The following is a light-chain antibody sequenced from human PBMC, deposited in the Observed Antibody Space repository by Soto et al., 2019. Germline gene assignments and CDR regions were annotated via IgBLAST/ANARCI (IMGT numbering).Light chain of an antibody. V-gene: IGKV3-15*01. CDR3: QPYNNWPPVT. Sequence: EIVMTQSPATLSVSPGERATLSCRASLSVSGNLAWYQQKPGQAPRLLIYGASTRATGIPARFSGSGSGTEFTLTISSPQSEDFAVYYCQPYNNWPPVTFGGGTKVEIK. J-gene: IGKJ4*01. CDR2: GAS. CDR1: LSVSGN.